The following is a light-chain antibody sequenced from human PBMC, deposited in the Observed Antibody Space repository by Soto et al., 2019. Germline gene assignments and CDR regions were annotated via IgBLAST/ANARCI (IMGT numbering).Light chain of an antibody. CDR3: QSYDSSLSEVV. V-gene: IGLV1-40*01. J-gene: IGLJ1*01. Sequence: QSVLTQPPSVSGAPGQRVTISCTGSSSNIGAGYDVHWYQQLPGTAPKLLIYGNSNRPSGVPDRFSGSKSGTSASLAITGLQAEGEADYCCQSYDSSLSEVVFGTGTKLTVL. CDR2: GNS. CDR1: SSNIGAGYD.